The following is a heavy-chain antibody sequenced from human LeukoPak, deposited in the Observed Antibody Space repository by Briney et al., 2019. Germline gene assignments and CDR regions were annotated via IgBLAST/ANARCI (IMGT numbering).Heavy chain of an antibody. CDR2: VYYSGST. Sequence: SETLSLTCTVSGGTISTSSYYFAWIRQPPGKGLEWIGSVYYSGSTYYHPSLKSRVTISIDTSKNQFSLNLNSVTAADPAVYYCARAPSGVSFDYWGQGTLVTVSS. CDR3: ARAPSGVSFDY. J-gene: IGHJ4*02. D-gene: IGHD1-26*01. V-gene: IGHV4-39*07. CDR1: GGTISTSSYY.